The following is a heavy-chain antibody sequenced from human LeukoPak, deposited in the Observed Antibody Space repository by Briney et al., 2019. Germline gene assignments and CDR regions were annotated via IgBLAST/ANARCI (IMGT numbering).Heavy chain of an antibody. V-gene: IGHV3-21*01. CDR3: AREFYFDY. J-gene: IGHJ4*02. Sequence: GGSLRLSCEASGFSFSSYSINWVRQAPGKGLEWVSSISSSSVHKYYADSLKGRFTISRDNAKNSLYLQMNSLRAEDTAIYYCAREFYFDYWGQGTLVTVSS. CDR1: GFSFSSYS. CDR2: ISSSSVHK.